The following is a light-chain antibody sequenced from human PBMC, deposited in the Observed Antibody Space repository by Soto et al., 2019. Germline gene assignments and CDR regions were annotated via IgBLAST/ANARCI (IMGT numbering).Light chain of an antibody. CDR3: AAWDDSLNGVV. CDR1: SSNIGSNT. V-gene: IGLV1-44*01. J-gene: IGLJ2*01. Sequence: QSVLTQPPSASGTPGQRVTISCSGSSSNIGSNTVNWYQQLPGTAPKLLIYSNNQRPSGVPDRFSGSKSGTSASLAISGLQSEYEADYYCAAWDDSLNGVVFGGGTKHTVL. CDR2: SNN.